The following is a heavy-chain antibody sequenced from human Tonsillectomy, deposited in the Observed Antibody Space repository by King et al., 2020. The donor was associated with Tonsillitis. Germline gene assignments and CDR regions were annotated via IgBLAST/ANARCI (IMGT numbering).Heavy chain of an antibody. D-gene: IGHD3-16*01. CDR1: GGTFSSYA. CDR3: VRDGGWFDH. V-gene: IGHV1-69*09. J-gene: IGHJ5*02. CDR2: IIPILGIA. Sequence: QLVQSGAEVKKPGSSVKVSCKASGGTFSSYAISWVRQAPGQGLEWMGRIIPILGIANYAQKFQGRVTITAEKSTSTAYMELSRLTSEDTAVYYCVRDGGWFDHWGQGTLVTVSS.